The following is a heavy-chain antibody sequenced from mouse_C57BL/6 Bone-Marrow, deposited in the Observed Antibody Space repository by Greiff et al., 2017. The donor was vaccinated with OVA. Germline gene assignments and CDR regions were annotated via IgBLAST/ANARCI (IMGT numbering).Heavy chain of an antibody. CDR3: ARGGYGKDIDV. CDR2: ISDGGSYT. Sequence: VKLVESGAGLVKPGGSLKLSCAASGFTFSSYAMPWVRQTPEKRLEWVATISDGGSYTYYPDNVKGRFAISRDNAKNSLYLQMSHLKSEDTAMYNSARGGYGKDIDVWGTGTTVTVSS. CDR1: GFTFSSYA. J-gene: IGHJ1*03. D-gene: IGHD1-1*01. V-gene: IGHV5-4*03.